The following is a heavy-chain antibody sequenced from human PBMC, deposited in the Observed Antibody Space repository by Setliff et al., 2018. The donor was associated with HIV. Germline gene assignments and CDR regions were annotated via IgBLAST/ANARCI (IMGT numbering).Heavy chain of an antibody. CDR2: IHYSGST. D-gene: IGHD1-7*01. J-gene: IGHJ6*03. V-gene: IGHV4-59*12. CDR1: GVSISGNFY. Sequence: SETLSLTCTVSGVSISGNFYCAWIRQPPGKGLEWIGYIHYSGSTNYNPSLKSRVTISVDTSKNQFSLKLSSVTAADTAVYYCARDRSNWNYGKNYMDVWGKGTTVTVSS. CDR3: ARDRSNWNYGKNYMDV.